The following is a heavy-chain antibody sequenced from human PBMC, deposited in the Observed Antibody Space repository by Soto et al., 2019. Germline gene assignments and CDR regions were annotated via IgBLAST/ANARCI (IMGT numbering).Heavy chain of an antibody. CDR3: TTDFIRWSLDY. Sequence: GESLKISCAASGFTFSNAWMSWVRQAPGKGLEWVGRIKSKTDGGTTDYAAPVKGRFTISRDDSKNTLYLQMNSLKTEDTAVYYCTTDFIRWSLDYWGQGTLVTVSS. CDR2: IKSKTDGGTT. J-gene: IGHJ4*02. V-gene: IGHV3-15*01. D-gene: IGHD2-15*01. CDR1: GFTFSNAW.